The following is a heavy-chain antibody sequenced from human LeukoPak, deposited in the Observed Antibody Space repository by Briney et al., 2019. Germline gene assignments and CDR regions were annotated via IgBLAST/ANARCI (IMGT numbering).Heavy chain of an antibody. CDR1: GFTFSSYW. Sequence: GGSLRLSCAASGFTFSSYWMHWVRQAPGKGLVWVSRIDSDGSTTSYADSVKGRFTISRDNAKNTLFLQMNSLRAEDTDAYYCARSVYDSGGYYRVLDYWGQGTLVTVSS. CDR2: IDSDGSTT. D-gene: IGHD3-22*01. V-gene: IGHV3-74*01. CDR3: ARSVYDSGGYYRVLDY. J-gene: IGHJ4*02.